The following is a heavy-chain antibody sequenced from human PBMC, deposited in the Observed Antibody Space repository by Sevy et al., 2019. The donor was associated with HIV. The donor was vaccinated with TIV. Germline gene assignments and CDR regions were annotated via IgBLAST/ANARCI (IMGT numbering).Heavy chain of an antibody. J-gene: IGHJ4*02. V-gene: IGHV3-21*01. CDR3: ARDDVAAAGTVFDY. Sequence: GGSLILSCAASGFTFSSYSMNWVRQAPGKGLEWVSSISSSSSYIYYADSVKGRFTISRDNAKNSLYLQMNSLRAEDTAVYYCARDDVAAAGTVFDYWGQGTLVTVSS. CDR1: GFTFSSYS. CDR2: ISSSSSYI. D-gene: IGHD6-13*01.